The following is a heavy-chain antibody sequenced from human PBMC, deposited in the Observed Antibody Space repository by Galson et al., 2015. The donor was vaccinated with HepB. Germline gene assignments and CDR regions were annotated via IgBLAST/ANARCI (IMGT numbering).Heavy chain of an antibody. CDR1: GDSVSSNSAA. CDR2: TYYRARWYN. V-gene: IGHV6-1*01. Sequence: AISGDSVSSNSAAWNWIRQSPSRGLEWLGRTYYRARWYNDYAPFVKSRIIINADISKNQFSLQLNSVTHEDTAVYYCARDGGISLAPSKVDAFDIWGQGTMVTVSS. D-gene: IGHD6-19*01. CDR3: ARDGGISLAPSKVDAFDI. J-gene: IGHJ3*02.